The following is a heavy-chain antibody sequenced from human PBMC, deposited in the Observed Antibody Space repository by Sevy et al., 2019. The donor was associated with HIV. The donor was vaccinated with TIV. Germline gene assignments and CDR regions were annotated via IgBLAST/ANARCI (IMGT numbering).Heavy chain of an antibody. CDR2: ISAYNGNT. CDR1: GYTFTSYG. Sequence: ASVKVSCKASGYTFTSYGISWVRQAPGQGLEWMGWISAYNGNTNCAQKLQGRVTMTADTSTSTAYMELRSLRSDDTAVYYCARDDDSAWGMVRGDAFDIWGQGTMVTVSS. V-gene: IGHV1-18*01. D-gene: IGHD3-10*01. CDR3: ARDDDSAWGMVRGDAFDI. J-gene: IGHJ3*02.